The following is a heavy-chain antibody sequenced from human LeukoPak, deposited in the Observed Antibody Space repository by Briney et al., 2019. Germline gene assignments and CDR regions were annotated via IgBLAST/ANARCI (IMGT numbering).Heavy chain of an antibody. D-gene: IGHD5-12*01. CDR3: ALRGVDTITVRWFDP. CDR2: IIPIFGTA. CDR1: GCTFSSYA. J-gene: IGHJ5*02. Sequence: SVKVSCKASGCTFSSYAISWVRQAPGQGLEWMGGIIPIFGTANYAQKFQGRVTITADKSTSTAYMELSRLRSEDTAVYYCALRGVDTITVRWFDPWGQGNLVTVSS. V-gene: IGHV1-69*06.